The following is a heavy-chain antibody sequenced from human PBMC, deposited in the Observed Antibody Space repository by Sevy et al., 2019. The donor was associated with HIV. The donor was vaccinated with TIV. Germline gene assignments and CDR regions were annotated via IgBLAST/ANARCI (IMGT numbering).Heavy chain of an antibody. V-gene: IGHV3-30*04. J-gene: IGHJ3*01. D-gene: IGHD3-22*01. Sequence: GGSLRLSCAASGFTFSSYAMHWVRQAPGKGLEWVAVISYDGSSKYYADSVKGRFTISRDNSKNTVYVQRKALRAEDKAVYYCARDRGFLYYDSKKGAFDAWGQGTMVTVSS. CDR3: ARDRGFLYYDSKKGAFDA. CDR1: GFTFSSYA. CDR2: ISYDGSSK.